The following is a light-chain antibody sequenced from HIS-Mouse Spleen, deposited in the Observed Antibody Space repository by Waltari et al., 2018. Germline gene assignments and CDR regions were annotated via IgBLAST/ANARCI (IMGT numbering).Light chain of an antibody. J-gene: IGLJ2*01. CDR2: EDS. CDR3: YSTDSSGNHRV. CDR1: ALPKKY. V-gene: IGLV3-10*01. Sequence: SYELTQPPSASVSPGQTAMITCSGDALPKKYAYWYQQKSGPAPVLVIYEDSKRPSGIHERFSGSSSGTMATLTISGAQVADEADYYSYSTDSSGNHRVVGGGTKLTVL.